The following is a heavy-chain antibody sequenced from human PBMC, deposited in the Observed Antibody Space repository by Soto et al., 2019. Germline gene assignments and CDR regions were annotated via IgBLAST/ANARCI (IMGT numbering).Heavy chain of an antibody. V-gene: IGHV3-30*18. CDR3: AKEGGYYGSGSYSVGENYYGMDV. Sequence: QVQLVESGGGVVQPGRSLRLSCAASGFTFSSYGMHWVRQAPGKGLEWVAVISYDGSNKYYADFVKGRFTISRDNSKNTLYLQMNGLRAEDTAVYYCAKEGGYYGSGSYSVGENYYGMDVWGQGTTVTVSS. CDR1: GFTFSSYG. CDR2: ISYDGSNK. D-gene: IGHD3-10*01. J-gene: IGHJ6*02.